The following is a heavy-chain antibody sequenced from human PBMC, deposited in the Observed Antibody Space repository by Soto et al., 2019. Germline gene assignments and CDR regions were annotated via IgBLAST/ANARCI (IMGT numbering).Heavy chain of an antibody. J-gene: IGHJ4*02. CDR2: IIPILGIA. Sequence: GASVKVSCKASGGTFSSYTISWVRQAPGQGLEWMGRIIPILGIANYAQKFQGRVTMTRDKSTSTAYTELSSLRSEDTAVYYCARGQNPTTGLRFLEWSPEPPLDYWGQGTLVTVSS. CDR3: ARGQNPTTGLRFLEWSPEPPLDY. CDR1: GGTFSSYT. D-gene: IGHD3-3*01. V-gene: IGHV1-69*02.